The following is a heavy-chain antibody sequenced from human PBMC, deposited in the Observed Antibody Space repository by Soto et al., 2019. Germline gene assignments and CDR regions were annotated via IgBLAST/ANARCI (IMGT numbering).Heavy chain of an antibody. CDR2: IYYSGST. D-gene: IGHD3-9*01. CDR1: GGSISSGGYY. Sequence: SETLSLTCTVSGGSISSGGYYWSWIRQHPGKSLEWIGYIYYSGSTYYNPSLKSRVTISVDTSKNQFSLKLSSVTAADTAVYYCARDNAYYDILTGYLSSWFDPWGQGTLVPSPQ. V-gene: IGHV4-31*03. CDR3: ARDNAYYDILTGYLSSWFDP. J-gene: IGHJ5*02.